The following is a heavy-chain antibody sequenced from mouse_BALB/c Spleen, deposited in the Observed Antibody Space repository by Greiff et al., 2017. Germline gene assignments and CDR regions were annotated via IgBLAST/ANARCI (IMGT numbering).Heavy chain of an antibody. CDR2: INPSNGRT. J-gene: IGHJ3*01. D-gene: IGHD2-12*01. Sequence: QVQLQQSGAELVKPGASVKLSCKASGYTFTSYWMHWVKQRPGQGLEWIGEINPSNGRTNYNEKFKSKATLTVDKSSSTAYMQLSSLTSEDSAVYYCARPPFTTGFAYWGQGTLVTVSA. CDR1: GYTFTSYW. V-gene: IGHV1S81*02. CDR3: ARPPFTTGFAY.